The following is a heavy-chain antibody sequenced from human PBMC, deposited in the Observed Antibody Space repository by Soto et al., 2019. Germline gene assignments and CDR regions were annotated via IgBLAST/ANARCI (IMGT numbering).Heavy chain of an antibody. V-gene: IGHV1-8*01. CDR2: MNPNSGDT. Sequence: QVQLVQSGAEVKKPGASVKVSCKASGYTFTSYEINWVRQATGQGLEWMGWMNPNSGDTGYAQKFQGRVTMTRNTSISTAYMELSRLRAEDTAVYYCARGELLWFGELLRWGQGTLVTVSS. CDR3: ARGELLWFGELLR. J-gene: IGHJ4*02. CDR1: GYTFTSYE. D-gene: IGHD3-10*01.